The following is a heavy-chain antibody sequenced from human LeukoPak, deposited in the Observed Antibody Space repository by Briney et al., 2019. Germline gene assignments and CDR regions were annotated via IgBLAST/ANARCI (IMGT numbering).Heavy chain of an antibody. Sequence: GGSLRLSCAASGFTFSSYAMSWVRQAPGKGLEWVSAISGSGGSTYYADSVKGRFTISRDNSKNTLYLRMNSLRAEDTAVYYCAKHLKGIAAAGKLSDYWGQGTLVTVSS. D-gene: IGHD6-13*01. V-gene: IGHV3-23*01. CDR3: AKHLKGIAAAGKLSDY. CDR1: GFTFSSYA. J-gene: IGHJ4*02. CDR2: ISGSGGST.